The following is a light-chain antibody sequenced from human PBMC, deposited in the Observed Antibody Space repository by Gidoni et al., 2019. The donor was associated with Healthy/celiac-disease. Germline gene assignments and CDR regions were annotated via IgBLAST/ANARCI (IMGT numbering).Light chain of an antibody. CDR1: QSISSY. CDR3: PQSYSTPLT. CDR2: AAS. Sequence: DLQMTRPPSSRSASVGDRVTITFRASQSISSYLNWYQQKPGKAPKLLIYAASSLQSGVPSRFSGSGSGTDFTLTISSLQPEDFANYYCPQSYSTPLTFGPGTKVDIK. V-gene: IGKV1-39*01. J-gene: IGKJ3*01.